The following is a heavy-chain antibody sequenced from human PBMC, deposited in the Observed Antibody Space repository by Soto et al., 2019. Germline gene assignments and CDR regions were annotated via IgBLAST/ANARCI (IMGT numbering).Heavy chain of an antibody. V-gene: IGHV4-31*03. Sequence: LSLTCTVSGGSISSGGYYWSWIRQHPGKGLEWIGYIYYSGSTYYNPSLKSRVTISVDTSKNQFSLKLSSVTAADTAVYYCARVAIRKGSSPDPPRPIDYWGQGTLVTVSS. CDR2: IYYSGST. CDR1: GGSISSGGYY. CDR3: ARVAIRKGSSPDPPRPIDY. D-gene: IGHD6-6*01. J-gene: IGHJ4*02.